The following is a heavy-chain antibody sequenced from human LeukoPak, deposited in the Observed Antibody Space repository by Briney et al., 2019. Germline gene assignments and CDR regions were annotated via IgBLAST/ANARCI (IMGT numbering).Heavy chain of an antibody. Sequence: NTGGSLRLSCAASGFTFSSYSMTWVRQAPGKGLEWVSSISNSSYIYYADSVKGRFTISRDNAKNSLYLRMNSLRAEDTAVYYCARALGGSGYYYVPSYYFDYWGQGTLVTVSS. CDR3: ARALGGSGYYYVPSYYFDY. J-gene: IGHJ4*02. V-gene: IGHV3-21*01. CDR1: GFTFSSYS. CDR2: ISNSSYI. D-gene: IGHD3-22*01.